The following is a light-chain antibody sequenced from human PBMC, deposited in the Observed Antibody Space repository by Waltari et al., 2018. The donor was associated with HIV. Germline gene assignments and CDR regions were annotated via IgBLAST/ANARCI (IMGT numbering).Light chain of an antibody. J-gene: IGLJ2*01. V-gene: IGLV1-44*01. CDR2: NNN. CDR3: AAWDDSLNGVV. Sequence: QSVLTQPPSASGTPGQRVTIPYSVSSSHIGSNTISWYRQRPGTAPKLLMYNNNRRPSGGPYRFSGSKSGTSASLAISGLQSEDEANYYCAAWDDSLNGVVFGGGTKLTVL. CDR1: SSHIGSNT.